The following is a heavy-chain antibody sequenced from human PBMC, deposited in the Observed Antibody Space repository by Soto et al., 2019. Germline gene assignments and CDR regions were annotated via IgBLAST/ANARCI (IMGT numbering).Heavy chain of an antibody. CDR3: AKVDGSGTYNVSPFDY. Sequence: EVHLLESGGGLVQPGGSLRLSCAASGFTFSSYGMSWVRQAPGKGLEWLSGVTGSGSSTYYADSVTGRFTISRDNSKNTLYLQMSSLRAEDTAVYYCAKVDGSGTYNVSPFDYWGQGTLVTAAS. J-gene: IGHJ4*02. V-gene: IGHV3-23*01. CDR2: VTGSGSST. CDR1: GFTFSSYG. D-gene: IGHD3-10*01.